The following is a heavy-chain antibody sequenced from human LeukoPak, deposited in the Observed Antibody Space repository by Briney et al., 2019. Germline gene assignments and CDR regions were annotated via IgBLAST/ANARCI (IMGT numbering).Heavy chain of an antibody. CDR2: IYHSGST. J-gene: IGHJ4*02. Sequence: SETLSLTCAVSGYSISSGYYWGWIRQPPGKGLEWSGSIYHSGSTYYNPSLKSRVTISVDTSKNQFSLKLSSVTAADTAVYYCARSGYSYGKRPFPVDYWGQGTLVTVSS. CDR1: GYSISSGYY. D-gene: IGHD5-18*01. V-gene: IGHV4-38-2*01. CDR3: ARSGYSYGKRPFPVDY.